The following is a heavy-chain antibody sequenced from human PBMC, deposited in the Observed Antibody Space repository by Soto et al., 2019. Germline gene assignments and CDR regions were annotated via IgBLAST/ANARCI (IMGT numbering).Heavy chain of an antibody. CDR1: GGTFSSYA. CDR3: VRHRRFLEWLSPFDY. J-gene: IGHJ4*02. D-gene: IGHD3-3*01. CDR2: IIPIFGTA. Sequence: QVQLVQSGAEVKKPGSSVKVSCKTSGGTFSSYAISWVRQAPGQGLEWMGGIIPIFGTANYAQKFQGRVTITADKSTSTAYMELSSLRSEDTAVYYCVRHRRFLEWLSPFDYWGQGTLVTVSS. V-gene: IGHV1-69*06.